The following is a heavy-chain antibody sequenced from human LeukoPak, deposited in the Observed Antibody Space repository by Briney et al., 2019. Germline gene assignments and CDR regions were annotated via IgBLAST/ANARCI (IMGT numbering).Heavy chain of an antibody. CDR3: AGQTPRGTFDY. D-gene: IGHD3-10*01. J-gene: IGHJ4*02. Sequence: PSETLSLTCTVSGGSISSYYWSWIRRPPGKGLEWIGYIYYSGSTNYNPSLKSRVTISEDTSKNQFSLKLSSVTAADTAVYYCAGQTPRGTFDYWGQGTLVTVSS. CDR2: IYYSGST. V-gene: IGHV4-59*08. CDR1: GGSISSYY.